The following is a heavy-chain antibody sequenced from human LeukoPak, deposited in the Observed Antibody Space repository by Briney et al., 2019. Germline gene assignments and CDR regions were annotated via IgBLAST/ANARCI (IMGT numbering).Heavy chain of an antibody. CDR2: INPNSGGT. J-gene: IGHJ4*02. V-gene: IGHV1-2*06. Sequence: ASVKVSCKASGYTFTGYYMHWVRQAPGQGLEWMGRINPNSGGTNYAQKFQGRVTMTRDTSISTAYMELSRLRSEDTALYFCARGGEYSSSLAYWGQGTLVTVSS. CDR1: GYTFTGYY. D-gene: IGHD6-6*01. CDR3: ARGGEYSSSLAY.